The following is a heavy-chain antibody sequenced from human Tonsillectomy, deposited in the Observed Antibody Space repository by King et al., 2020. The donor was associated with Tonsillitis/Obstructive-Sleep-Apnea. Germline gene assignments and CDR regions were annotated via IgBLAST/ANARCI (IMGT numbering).Heavy chain of an antibody. CDR2: INPRGGAT. Sequence: VKLVESGAEVKKPGASVKVSCRASGYTFTSNYIHWVRQAPGQGLEWMGMINPRGGATSYAQKFQGRGTMTRDTSTSTVNMELSSLRSEDTAVYYCARLHSAYDFGDHWGQGTLVTVSS. CDR3: ARLHSAYDFGDH. D-gene: IGHD5-12*01. CDR1: GYTFTSNY. J-gene: IGHJ4*02. V-gene: IGHV1-46*01.